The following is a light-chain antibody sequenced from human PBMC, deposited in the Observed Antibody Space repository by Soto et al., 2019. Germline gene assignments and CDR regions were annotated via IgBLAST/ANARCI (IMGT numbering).Light chain of an antibody. J-gene: IGLJ1*01. Sequence: QSALTQPASVSGSPGQSITISCTGTSSDVGSYNYVSWYQQHPGKAPKLMIYEVSTRPSGVSSRFSGSKSGNTASLTISGLQAEDEADYYCSPYSSSSTVFGTGTKVTVL. V-gene: IGLV2-14*01. CDR3: SPYSSSSTV. CDR2: EVS. CDR1: SSDVGSYNY.